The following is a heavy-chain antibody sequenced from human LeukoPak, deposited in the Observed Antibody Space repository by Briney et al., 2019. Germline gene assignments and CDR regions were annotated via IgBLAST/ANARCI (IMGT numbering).Heavy chain of an antibody. J-gene: IGHJ5*02. D-gene: IGHD2-15*01. CDR2: IYYTGNT. CDR3: ARARDCSGGSCYQFNWFDP. CDR1: GGSTSSDDYY. V-gene: IGHV4-31*03. Sequence: SETLSLTCTVSGGSTSSDDYYWSWIRQHPGKGLEWIGYIYYTGNTYYNPSLKSRVTMSVDTSKNQFSLELSSVTAADTAVYYCARARDCSGGSCYQFNWFDPWGQGTLVTVSS.